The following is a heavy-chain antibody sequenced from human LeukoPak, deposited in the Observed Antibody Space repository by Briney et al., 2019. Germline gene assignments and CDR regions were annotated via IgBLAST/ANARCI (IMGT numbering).Heavy chain of an antibody. J-gene: IGHJ4*02. Sequence: SVKVSCKASGGTFSSYAISWVRQAPGQGLEWMGRIIPIFGTANYAQKFHGRVTITTDESTSTAYMELSSLRSEDTAVYYCATHDPGDYFDYWGQGTLVTVSS. CDR1: GGTFSSYA. CDR2: IIPIFGTA. D-gene: IGHD1-1*01. CDR3: ATHDPGDYFDY. V-gene: IGHV1-69*05.